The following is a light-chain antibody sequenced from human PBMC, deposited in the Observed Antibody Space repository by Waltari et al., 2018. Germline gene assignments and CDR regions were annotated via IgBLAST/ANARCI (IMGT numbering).Light chain of an antibody. J-gene: IGLJ2*01. Sequence: SFDLTQPPSVSVSPGQTASITCSGDKLGDTYASWYQQRPGQAPVLVIYQDTKRPSGIPERFSGSNSGNTATLTISGTQAMDEADYYCQAWDTRTAVSGGGTKLTVL. V-gene: IGLV3-1*01. CDR3: QAWDTRTAV. CDR2: QDT. CDR1: KLGDTY.